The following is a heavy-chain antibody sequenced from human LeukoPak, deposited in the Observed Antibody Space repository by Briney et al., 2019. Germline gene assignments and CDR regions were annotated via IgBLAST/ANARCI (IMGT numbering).Heavy chain of an antibody. V-gene: IGHV3-73*01. Sequence: GGSLRLSCAASGFTFSGSAMRWVRQASGKGLEWVGRIRSKANSYATAYAASVKGRFTISRDDSKNTAYLQMNSLKTEDTAVYYCRSGSKAAADYWGQGTLVTVSS. D-gene: IGHD6-13*01. J-gene: IGHJ4*02. CDR1: GFTFSGSA. CDR2: IRSKANSYAT. CDR3: RSGSKAAADY.